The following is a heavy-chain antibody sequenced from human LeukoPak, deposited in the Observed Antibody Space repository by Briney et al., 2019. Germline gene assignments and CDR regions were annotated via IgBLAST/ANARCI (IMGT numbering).Heavy chain of an antibody. CDR3: ARRANWENYFDS. D-gene: IGHD7-27*01. CDR2: IYDSGTT. CDR1: GASISTYY. Sequence: SGTLSLTCTVSGASISTYYWNWIQQPPGKGLEWIGYIYDSGTTNYNPSLKSRVTISADTSKNQFSLKLSSVTAADTAVYYCARRANWENYFDSWGQGTLVTVYS. V-gene: IGHV4-59*01. J-gene: IGHJ4*02.